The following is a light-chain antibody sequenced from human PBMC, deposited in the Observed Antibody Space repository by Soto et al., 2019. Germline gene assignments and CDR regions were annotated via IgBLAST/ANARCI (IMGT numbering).Light chain of an antibody. Sequence: DIQMTQSPSTLSASVGDRVTITCRASQSISAWLAWYQQKPGKAPKLLIYDASSLESGVPSRFSGRGSGTEFTLTISSLQPDDFATYYCLEYSSYSWTFGQGSKLEI. V-gene: IGKV1-5*01. CDR3: LEYSSYSWT. J-gene: IGKJ2*01. CDR1: QSISAW. CDR2: DAS.